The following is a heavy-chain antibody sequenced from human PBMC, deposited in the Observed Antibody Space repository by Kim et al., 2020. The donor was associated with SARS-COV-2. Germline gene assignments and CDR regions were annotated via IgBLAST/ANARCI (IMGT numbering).Heavy chain of an antibody. J-gene: IGHJ4*02. V-gene: IGHV3-21*01. Sequence: GGSLRLSCAASGFTFSSYSMNWVRQAPGKGLEWVSSISSSSSYIYYADSVKGRFTISRDNAKNSLYLQMNSLRAEDTAVYYCAREDLYDYVWGSYRAGLDYWGQGTLVTVSS. CDR2: ISSSSSYI. CDR1: GFTFSSYS. D-gene: IGHD3-16*01. CDR3: AREDLYDYVWGSYRAGLDY.